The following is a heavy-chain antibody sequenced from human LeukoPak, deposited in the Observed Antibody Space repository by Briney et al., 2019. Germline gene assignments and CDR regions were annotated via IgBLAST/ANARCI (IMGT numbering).Heavy chain of an antibody. Sequence: ASVKVSCKAPGYTFTSYGISWVRQAPGQGLEWMGWISAYNGNTNYAQKLQGRVTMTTDTSTSTAYMELRSLRSDDTAVYYCARDPPRGYSGYDYSYYYYYMDVWGKGTTVTVSS. CDR1: GYTFTSYG. V-gene: IGHV1-18*01. CDR3: ARDPPRGYSGYDYSYYYYYMDV. CDR2: ISAYNGNT. J-gene: IGHJ6*03. D-gene: IGHD5-12*01.